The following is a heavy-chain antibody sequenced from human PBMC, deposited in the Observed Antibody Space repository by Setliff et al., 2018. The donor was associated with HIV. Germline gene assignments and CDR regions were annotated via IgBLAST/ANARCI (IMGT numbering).Heavy chain of an antibody. CDR1: GGAISSHY. CDR3: ARGIDNFWSGYVR. Sequence: SETLSLTCIVSGGAISSHYWSWIRQPPGKGLEWIGYIYYSWSTNYNPSLKSRVTILVDTSKHLFSLKLSSVTPADTAVYYCARGIDNFWSGYVRWGQGTLVTVSS. CDR2: IYYSWST. D-gene: IGHD3-3*01. J-gene: IGHJ4*02. V-gene: IGHV4-59*11.